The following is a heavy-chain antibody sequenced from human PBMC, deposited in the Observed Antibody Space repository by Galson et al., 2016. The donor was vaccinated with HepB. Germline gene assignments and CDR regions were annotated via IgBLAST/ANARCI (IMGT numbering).Heavy chain of an antibody. V-gene: IGHV3-21*01. Sequence: SLRLSCAASGFTFSSYRMTWVRQAPGRGLEWVSSISSSSSYIYYADSVKGRFTISRDNAKNSLYLYMNSLRAEDTAVYYCARAWGISADGLGFDYWGQGTLVTVSS. D-gene: IGHD6-13*01. CDR3: ARAWGISADGLGFDY. J-gene: IGHJ4*02. CDR1: GFTFSSYR. CDR2: ISSSSSYI.